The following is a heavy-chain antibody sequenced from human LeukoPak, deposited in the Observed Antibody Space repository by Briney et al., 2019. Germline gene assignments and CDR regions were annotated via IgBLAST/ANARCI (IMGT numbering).Heavy chain of an antibody. V-gene: IGHV3-23*01. J-gene: IGHJ1*01. CDR2: ISGSGGST. CDR1: GFTFSSYA. Sequence: PGGSLRLSCAASGFTFSSYAMSWVRPAPRKGLEWVSAISGSGGSTYYADSVKGRFTISRDNSKNTLYLQMNSLRAEDTAVYYCAKDGIVGATLISLGYFQHWGQGTLVTVSS. CDR3: AKDGIVGATLISLGYFQH. D-gene: IGHD1-26*01.